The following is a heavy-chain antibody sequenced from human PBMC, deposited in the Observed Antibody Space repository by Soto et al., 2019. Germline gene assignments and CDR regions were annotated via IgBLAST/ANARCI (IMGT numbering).Heavy chain of an antibody. J-gene: IGHJ4*02. CDR1: GGYVSSVYYY. Sequence: PSETLSLTCTVSGGYVSSVYYYWSWIRQPPGKGLEWIGHIHYDGSTYYNPSLMRRVTISLDTSKNQFFLKLNSVTAADTAVYYCARCASTCSLDFWGQGTLVTVSS. D-gene: IGHD2-2*01. CDR3: ARCASTCSLDF. CDR2: IHYDGST. V-gene: IGHV4-30-4*01.